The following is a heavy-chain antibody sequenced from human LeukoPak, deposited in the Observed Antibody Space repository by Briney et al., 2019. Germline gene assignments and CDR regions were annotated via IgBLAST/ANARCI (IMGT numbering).Heavy chain of an antibody. CDR1: GFTVSSNY. Sequence: PGGSLRLSCAASGFTVSSNYMSWVRQAPGKGLEWVSVIYSGGSTYYADSVKGRFTISRDNSKSTLYLQMNSLRAEDTAVYYCARAEPSCSSTSCYIAYFDYWGQGTLVTVSS. CDR2: IYSGGST. D-gene: IGHD2-2*02. CDR3: ARAEPSCSSTSCYIAYFDY. V-gene: IGHV3-66*02. J-gene: IGHJ4*02.